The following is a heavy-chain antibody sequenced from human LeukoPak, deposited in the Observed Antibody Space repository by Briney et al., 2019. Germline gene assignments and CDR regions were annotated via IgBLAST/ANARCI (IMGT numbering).Heavy chain of an antibody. Sequence: GASVKVSCKASGYTFTSYGISWVRQAPGQGLEWMGWISAYNGNTNYAQKLQGRVTMTTDTSASTAYMELRSLRSDDTAVYYCARDSWSSSSARVDYWGQGTLVTVSS. CDR2: ISAYNGNT. CDR3: ARDSWSSSSARVDY. J-gene: IGHJ4*02. V-gene: IGHV1-18*01. D-gene: IGHD6-6*01. CDR1: GYTFTSYG.